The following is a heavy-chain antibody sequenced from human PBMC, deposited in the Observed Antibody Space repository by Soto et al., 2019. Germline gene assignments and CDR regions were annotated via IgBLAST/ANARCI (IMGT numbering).Heavy chain of an antibody. J-gene: IGHJ4*02. D-gene: IGHD6-13*01. Sequence: WRNLALTCTVQEDCISSYCCCWVRLPAGKGLEWIGRIYTSGSTNYNPSLKSRVTMSVDTSKNQFSLKLSSVTAADTAVYYCARQGYSSSWAFAYSGQGTLVT. V-gene: IGHV4-4*07. CDR1: EDCISSYC. CDR3: ARQGYSSSWAFAY. CDR2: IYTSGST.